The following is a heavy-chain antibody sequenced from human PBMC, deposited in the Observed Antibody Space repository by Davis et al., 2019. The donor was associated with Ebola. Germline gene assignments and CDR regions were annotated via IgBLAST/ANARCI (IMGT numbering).Heavy chain of an antibody. CDR2: IYHGGNT. D-gene: IGHD6-19*01. CDR1: GDSISSRNW. Sequence: MPSETLSLTCAVSGDSISSRNWWSWVRQLPGKGLEWIGEIYHGGNTNYNPSLKSRAIISVDKSKNQFSLKLSSVTAADTAVYYCARLARSGWYEMRFDYWGQGTLVTVSS. J-gene: IGHJ4*02. V-gene: IGHV4-4*02. CDR3: ARLARSGWYEMRFDY.